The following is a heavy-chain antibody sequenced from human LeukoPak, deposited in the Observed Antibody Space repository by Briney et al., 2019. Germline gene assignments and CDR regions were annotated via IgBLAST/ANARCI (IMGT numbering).Heavy chain of an antibody. Sequence: PGRSLRLSCAASGFTFSSYGMHWVRQAPGKGLEWVAVISYDGSNKYYADSVKGQFTISRDNSKNTLYLQMNSLRAEDTAVYYCARSWDPTGNNWFDPWGQGTLVTVSS. CDR1: GFTFSSYG. V-gene: IGHV3-30*03. D-gene: IGHD4-17*01. J-gene: IGHJ5*02. CDR3: ARSWDPTGNNWFDP. CDR2: ISYDGSNK.